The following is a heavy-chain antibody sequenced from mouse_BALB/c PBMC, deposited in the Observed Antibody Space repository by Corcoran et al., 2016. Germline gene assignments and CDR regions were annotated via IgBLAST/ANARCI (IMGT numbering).Heavy chain of an antibody. Sequence: EVQLQQSGAELVRPGALVKLSCKAYGFNINDYYMHWVKQGPEQGLEWIGWIDPENGNTIYDPKFQGKASITADTSSNTAYLQLSSLTSEDTAVYYCATMITYYFDYWGQGTTLTVSS. CDR1: GFNINDYY. CDR2: IDPENGNT. V-gene: IGHV14-1*02. D-gene: IGHD2-4*01. CDR3: ATMITYYFDY. J-gene: IGHJ2*01.